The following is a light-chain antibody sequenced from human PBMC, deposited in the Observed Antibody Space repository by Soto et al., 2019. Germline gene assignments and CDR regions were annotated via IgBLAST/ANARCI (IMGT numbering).Light chain of an antibody. V-gene: IGKV3-20*01. J-gene: IGKJ4*01. CDR2: GAS. CDR3: QQYGSSLT. Sequence: PGEEVTRSGRASQTVSTNLAWYQQKPGQAPRLPIYGASSRATGIPDRFSGSGSGTDFTLTISRLEPEDFAVYYCQQYGSSLTFGGGTKVDIK. CDR1: QTVSTN.